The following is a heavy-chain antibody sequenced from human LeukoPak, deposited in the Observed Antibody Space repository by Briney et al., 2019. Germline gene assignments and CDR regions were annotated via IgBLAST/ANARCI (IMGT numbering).Heavy chain of an antibody. D-gene: IGHD3-10*01. V-gene: IGHV4-34*01. CDR1: GFTFSSYW. CDR2: INHSGST. J-gene: IGHJ4*02. CDR3: ARGRFKGFGELFHY. Sequence: GSLRLSCAASGFTFSSYWMSWVRQAPGKGLEWIGEINHSGSTNYNPSLKSRVTISVDTSKNQFSLKLSSVTAADTAVYYCARGRFKGFGELFHYWGQGTLVTVSS.